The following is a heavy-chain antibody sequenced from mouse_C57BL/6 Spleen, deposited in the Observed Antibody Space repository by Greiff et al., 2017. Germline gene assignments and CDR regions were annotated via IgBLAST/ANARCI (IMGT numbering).Heavy chain of an antibody. CDR1: GYTFTDYY. CDR3: ARVVYYDYLYDYAMDY. D-gene: IGHD2-4*01. Sequence: VQLQQSGPVLVKPGASVKMSCKASGYTFTDYYMNWVKQSHGKSLEWIGVINPYNGGTSYNQKFKGKATLTVDKSSSTAYMELNSLTSDDSAVYYCARVVYYDYLYDYAMDYGGKGTSFTVSS. CDR2: INPYNGGT. V-gene: IGHV1-19*01. J-gene: IGHJ4*01.